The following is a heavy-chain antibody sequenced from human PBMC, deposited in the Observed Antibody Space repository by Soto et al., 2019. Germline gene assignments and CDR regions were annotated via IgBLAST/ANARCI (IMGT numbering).Heavy chain of an antibody. CDR3: ARDHNFFDSSGYYDH. CDR1: GYTFVSYG. CDR2: ISPYNGNT. J-gene: IGHJ5*02. Sequence: QIQLVQSAAEVKKPGASVKVSCKTSGYTFVSYGISWVRQAPGQGLEWMGWISPYNGNTNFAQRFRGRVTLTTDTSTDIVYMDLGSLKSDDTAVYYCARDHNFFDSSGYYDHGGQGTLITVSS. V-gene: IGHV1-18*04. D-gene: IGHD3-22*01.